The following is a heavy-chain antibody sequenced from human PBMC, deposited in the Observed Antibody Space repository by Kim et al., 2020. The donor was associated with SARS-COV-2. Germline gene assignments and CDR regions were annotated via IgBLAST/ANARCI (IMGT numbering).Heavy chain of an antibody. J-gene: IGHJ4*02. D-gene: IGHD4-17*01. CDR3: AKETTTVATPGIDY. Sequence: YADSVKGRLTVSRDNSKNTLYMQLNSLRADDTAIYYCAKETTTVATPGIDYWGQGTPVTVSS. V-gene: IGHV3-23*01.